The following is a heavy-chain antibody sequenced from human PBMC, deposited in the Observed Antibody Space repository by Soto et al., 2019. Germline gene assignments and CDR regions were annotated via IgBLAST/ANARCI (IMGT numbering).Heavy chain of an antibody. Sequence: QVQLQQWGAGLLKPSETLSLTCAVYGGSFSGYYWSWIRQPPGKGLEWIGEINQSGSTNYNPSLKSRVTISVDTSKNQFALKLSSVTAADTAVYYCARGSSSSDYWGQGTLVTVSS. D-gene: IGHD6-6*01. J-gene: IGHJ4*02. CDR1: GGSFSGYY. CDR2: INQSGST. V-gene: IGHV4-34*01. CDR3: ARGSSSSDY.